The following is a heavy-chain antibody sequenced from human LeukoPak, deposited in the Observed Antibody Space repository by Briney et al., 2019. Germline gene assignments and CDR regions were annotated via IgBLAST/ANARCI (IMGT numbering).Heavy chain of an antibody. CDR2: INHSGST. D-gene: IGHD2-15*01. V-gene: IGHV4-34*01. Sequence: SENLSLTCAVYGGSFSGYYWSWIRQPPGKGLEWIGEINHSGSTNYNPSLKSRVTISVDTSKNQFSLKLSSVTAADTAVYYCARHYEVCSGGSCRDYYYMDVWGKGTTVTISS. J-gene: IGHJ6*03. CDR1: GGSFSGYY. CDR3: ARHYEVCSGGSCRDYYYMDV.